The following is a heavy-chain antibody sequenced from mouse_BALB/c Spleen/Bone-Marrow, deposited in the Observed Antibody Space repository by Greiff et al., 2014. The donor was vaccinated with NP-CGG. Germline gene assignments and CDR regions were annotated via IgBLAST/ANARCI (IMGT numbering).Heavy chain of an antibody. CDR2: IWAGGST. CDR1: GFSLISYG. D-gene: IGHD1-1*01. J-gene: IGHJ4*01. Sequence: QVQLQQSGPGLVAPSQSLSITCTVSGFSLISYGVHWVRQPPGKGLEWLGVIWAGGSTNYNSALMSRLSISKDNSKSQVFLKMNRLQTDDTAMYYCARSSSPYYYAMDYWGQGTSVTVSS. V-gene: IGHV2-9*02. CDR3: ARSSSPYYYAMDY.